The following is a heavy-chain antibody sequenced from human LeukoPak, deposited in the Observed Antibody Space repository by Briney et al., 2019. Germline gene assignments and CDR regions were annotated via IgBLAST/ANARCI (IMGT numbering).Heavy chain of an antibody. CDR3: AKGQLEPHYYYYYGMDV. V-gene: IGHV3-74*01. CDR2: INSDGSST. CDR1: GFTFSSYW. D-gene: IGHD6-6*01. J-gene: IGHJ6*02. Sequence: GGSLRLSCAASGFTFSSYWMHWVRQAPGKGLVWVSRINSDGSSTSYADSVKGRFTISRDNAKNTLYLQMNSLRAEDTAVYYCAKGQLEPHYYYYYGMDVWGQGTTVTVSS.